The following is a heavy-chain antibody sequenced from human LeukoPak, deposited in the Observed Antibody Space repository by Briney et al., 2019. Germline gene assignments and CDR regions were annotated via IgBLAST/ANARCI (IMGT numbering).Heavy chain of an antibody. V-gene: IGHV1-69*05. CDR1: GGTFSSYA. D-gene: IGHD2-21*02. J-gene: IGHJ6*03. CDR3: AKSGTATLYYYYYMDV. CDR2: IIPIFGTA. Sequence: SVKVSCKASGGTFSSYAISWVRQAPGQGLEWMGGIIPIFGTANYAQKFQGRVTITTDESTSTAYMELSSLRSEDTAVYYCAKSGTATLYYYYYMDVWGKGTTVTVSS.